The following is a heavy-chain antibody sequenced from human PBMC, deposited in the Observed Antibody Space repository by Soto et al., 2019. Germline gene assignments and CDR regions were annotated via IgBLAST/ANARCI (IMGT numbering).Heavy chain of an antibody. D-gene: IGHD3-22*01. Sequence: SVKVSCKASGFTFTSSAVQWVRQARGQRLEWIGWIVVGSGNTNYAQKFQEGVTITRDMSTSTAYMELSSLRSEDTAVYYCAAVASDYYDSSGYPDAFDIWGQGTMVTVSS. V-gene: IGHV1-58*01. J-gene: IGHJ3*02. CDR3: AAVASDYYDSSGYPDAFDI. CDR2: IVVGSGNT. CDR1: GFTFTSSA.